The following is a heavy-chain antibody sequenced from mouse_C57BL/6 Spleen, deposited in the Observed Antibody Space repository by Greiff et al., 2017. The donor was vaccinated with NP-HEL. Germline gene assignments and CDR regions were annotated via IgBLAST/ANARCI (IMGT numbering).Heavy chain of an antibody. V-gene: IGHV2-2*01. J-gene: IGHJ3*01. D-gene: IGHD2-4*01. CDR3: ARPGYYYYLPLAY. CDR2: IWRGGGT. CDR1: GFSLTSYG. Sequence: VKLMESGPGLVQPSQSLSITCTVSGFSLTSYGVHWVSQSPGKGLEWLGVIWRGGGTDYNAAFISRLSIRKDKSKSQVFFQMNSLQADDTAIYYCARPGYYYYLPLAYWGQGTLVTVSA.